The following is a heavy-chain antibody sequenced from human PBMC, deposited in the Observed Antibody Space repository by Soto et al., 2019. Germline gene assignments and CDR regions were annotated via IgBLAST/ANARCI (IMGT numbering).Heavy chain of an antibody. Sequence: GGSLRLSCAASRFTFSSYSMNWVRQAPGKGLEWVPYISSRSSTIYYADSLKGRFTISRDNAKNSLYLQMNSLRDEDTAVYYCARKQWLVGGGTYYFDYWGQGTLVTVSS. V-gene: IGHV3-48*02. CDR3: ARKQWLVGGGTYYFDY. J-gene: IGHJ4*02. D-gene: IGHD6-19*01. CDR2: ISSRSSTI. CDR1: RFTFSSYS.